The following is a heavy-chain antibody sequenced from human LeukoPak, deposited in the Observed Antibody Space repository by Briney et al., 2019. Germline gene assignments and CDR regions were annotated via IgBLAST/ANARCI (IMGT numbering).Heavy chain of an antibody. CDR1: GGSFSGYY. J-gene: IGHJ6*03. CDR2: INHYGST. Sequence: SETLSLTCAVYGGSFSGYYWRWIRQAPGKGLEWIGEINHYGSTNYNPSLKSRVTISVDTSKNQFSLKLSSVTAADTAVYYCARTRRREAARPGRIYYYYYMDVWGKGTTVTVSS. V-gene: IGHV4-34*01. D-gene: IGHD6-6*01. CDR3: ARTRRREAARPGRIYYYYYMDV.